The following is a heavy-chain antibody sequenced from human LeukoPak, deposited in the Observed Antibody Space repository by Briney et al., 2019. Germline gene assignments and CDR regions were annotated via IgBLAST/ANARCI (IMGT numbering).Heavy chain of an antibody. CDR1: GFTFSNYW. V-gene: IGHV3-7*03. J-gene: IGHJ4*02. D-gene: IGHD3-10*01. CDR2: IKTDGSDK. CDR3: ARDSLIQYGSGSYWGFDY. Sequence: PGGSLRLSCAASGFTFSNYWMRGVGQAQGKRREGVGDIKTDGSDKYYVGSVKGRFTISRDNAKNSLYLQMNSLRAEDTAVYYCARDSLIQYGSGSYWGFDYWGQGILVTVSS.